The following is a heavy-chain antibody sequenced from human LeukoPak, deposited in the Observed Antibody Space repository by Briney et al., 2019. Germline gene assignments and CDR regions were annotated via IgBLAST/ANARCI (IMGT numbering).Heavy chain of an antibody. V-gene: IGHV3-23*01. D-gene: IGHD3-10*01. CDR2: ISGSGGST. CDR3: ATQLTRGVRSYMDV. J-gene: IGHJ6*03. CDR1: GFTFSTYA. Sequence: GGSPRVSCAASGFTFSTYAMSCVRQAPGKGLEWVSDISGSGGSTYYADSVKGRFTISRHNSHNTLNLQMYSLRADDTAVYYCATQLTRGVRSYMDVWGKGTTVTVSS.